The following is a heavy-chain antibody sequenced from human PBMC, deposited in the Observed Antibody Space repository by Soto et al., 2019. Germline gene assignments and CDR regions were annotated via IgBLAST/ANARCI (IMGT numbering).Heavy chain of an antibody. CDR2: INGDGSNA. D-gene: IGHD4-17*01. V-gene: IGHV3-74*01. CDR3: VRSMTTLTIDWLDP. Sequence: EVQLVESGGGLVQPGGSLRLSCAASGFTFSDYWMHWVRQVPGKGLVWLSRINGDGSNANYADYVRGRFTISRDNDKNTLNLQMNSLRAEDTAVYNCVRSMTTLTIDWLDPWGQGTQVTVFS. CDR1: GFTFSDYW. J-gene: IGHJ5*02.